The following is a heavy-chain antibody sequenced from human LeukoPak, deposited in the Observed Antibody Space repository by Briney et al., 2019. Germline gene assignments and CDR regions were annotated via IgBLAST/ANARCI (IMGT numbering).Heavy chain of an antibody. Sequence: GGSLRLSCEASGFTFSTFWMQWVRQAPGKGLISVSRIKSDGTGAAYADSAKGRFTISRDNAKNTLYLQMNSLGVEDTAVYYCARDGDWVGGSIDYWGQGTLVTVSS. CDR2: IKSDGTGA. V-gene: IGHV3-74*01. D-gene: IGHD2-21*01. CDR1: GFTFSTFW. J-gene: IGHJ4*02. CDR3: ARDGDWVGGSIDY.